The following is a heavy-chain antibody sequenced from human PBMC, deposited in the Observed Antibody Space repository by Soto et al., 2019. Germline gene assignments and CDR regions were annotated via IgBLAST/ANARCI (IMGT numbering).Heavy chain of an antibody. D-gene: IGHD4-17*01. Sequence: QVQMVQSGAEVKKPGSSVKVSCKASGGTFSSYAIRWVRQSPGQGLEWMGGIIPIFGTANYAQKFQGRVTITADESTITAYMELSSLRYEDTSVYYCARDRTTVTTLYYYGMYVWGQGTTVTVSS. J-gene: IGHJ6*02. CDR1: GGTFSSYA. V-gene: IGHV1-69*01. CDR2: IIPIFGTA. CDR3: ARDRTTVTTLYYYGMYV.